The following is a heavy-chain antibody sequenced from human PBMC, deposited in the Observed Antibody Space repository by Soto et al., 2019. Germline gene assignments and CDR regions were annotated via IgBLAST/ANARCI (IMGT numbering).Heavy chain of an antibody. CDR3: ARAIPRNWNYYDSSGNCYFDY. V-gene: IGHV3-11*01. D-gene: IGHD3-22*01. CDR2: ISSSGSTI. Sequence: LRLSCAASGFTFSDYYMSWIRQAPGKGLEWVSYISSSGSTIYYADSVKGRFTISRDNAKNSLYLQMNSLRAEDTAVYYCARAIPRNWNYYDSSGNCYFDYWGQGTLVTVSS. CDR1: GFTFSDYY. J-gene: IGHJ4*02.